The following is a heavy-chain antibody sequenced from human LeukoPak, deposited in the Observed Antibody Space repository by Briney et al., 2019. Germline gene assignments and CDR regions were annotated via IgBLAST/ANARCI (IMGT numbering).Heavy chain of an antibody. J-gene: IGHJ4*02. CDR2: MNPNSGNT. V-gene: IGHV1-8*01. D-gene: IGHD3-22*01. CDR1: GYTFTSYD. Sequence: GASVKVSCKASGYTFTSYDIKWVRQATGRGLEWMGWMNPNSGNTGYAQKLQGRVTMTTDTSTSTAYMELRSLRSDDTAVYYCARETYDSSGYSTRFDYWGQGTLVTVSS. CDR3: ARETYDSSGYSTRFDY.